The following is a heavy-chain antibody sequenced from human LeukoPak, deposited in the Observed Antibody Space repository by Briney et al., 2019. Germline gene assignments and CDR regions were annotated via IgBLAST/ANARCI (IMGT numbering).Heavy chain of an antibody. CDR1: GYKFTNYG. J-gene: IGHJ4*02. D-gene: IGHD3-22*01. CDR3: ARGSPPRVYYDRSGYYSYYFDY. V-gene: IGHV1-18*01. Sequence: ASVKVSCKASGYKFTNYGISWVRQAPGQGLEWMGWTSPYNGNTIYAQNLQGRVNMTTDTSPSTAHTEPGSLRSDDTAVYYCARGSPPRVYYDRSGYYSYYFDYWGQGTLVTVSS. CDR2: TSPYNGNT.